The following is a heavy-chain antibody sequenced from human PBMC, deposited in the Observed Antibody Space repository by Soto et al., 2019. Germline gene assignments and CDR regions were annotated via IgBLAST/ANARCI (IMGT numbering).Heavy chain of an antibody. CDR2: IYPGDSDT. CDR1: GYSFTSYW. CDR3: ARLLPAAQYYYYGMDV. Sequence: PGESLKISCKGSGYSFTSYWIGWVRQMPGKGLEWMGIIYPGDSDTRYSPSFQGQVTISADKSISTAYLQWSSLKASDTAMYYCARLLPAAQYYYYGMDVWGQGTTVTVSS. D-gene: IGHD2-2*01. J-gene: IGHJ6*02. V-gene: IGHV5-51*01.